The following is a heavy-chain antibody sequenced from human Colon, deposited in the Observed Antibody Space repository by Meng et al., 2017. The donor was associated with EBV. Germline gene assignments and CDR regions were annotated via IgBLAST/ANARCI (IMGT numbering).Heavy chain of an antibody. CDR3: ARGLIWGSYRPIDY. J-gene: IGHJ4*02. D-gene: IGHD3-16*02. CDR1: GFTFSSYG. Sequence: QVRLVGSGGGVVQPGRSLRLSWAASGFTFSSYGMHWVRQAPGKGLEWVAVIWYDGSNKYYADSVKGRFTISRDNSKNTLYLQMNSLRAEDTAVYYCARGLIWGSYRPIDYWGQGTLVTVSS. V-gene: IGHV3-33*01. CDR2: IWYDGSNK.